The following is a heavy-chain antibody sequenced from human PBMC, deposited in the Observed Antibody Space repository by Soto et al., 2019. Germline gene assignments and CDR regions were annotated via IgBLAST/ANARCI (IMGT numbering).Heavy chain of an antibody. J-gene: IGHJ4*02. CDR2: INHSGST. CDR1: GGSFSGYY. D-gene: IGHD6-6*01. CDR3: ARANSSGHFDY. Sequence: QVQLQQWGAGLLKPSETLSLTCAVYGGSFSGYYWSWIRQPPGKGLEWIGEINHSGSTNYNPSLKSRVTIAVDTSKNQFSLKLSSVTAADTAVYYCARANSSGHFDYWGQGTLVTVSS. V-gene: IGHV4-34*01.